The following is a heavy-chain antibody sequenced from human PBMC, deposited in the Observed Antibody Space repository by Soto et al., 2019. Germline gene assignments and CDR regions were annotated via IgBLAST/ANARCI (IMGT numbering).Heavy chain of an antibody. J-gene: IGHJ4*02. CDR3: ASANYGDSDY. CDR1: GYTFPSST. Sequence: QGELVQSGAEVKKPGASVKVSCKASGYTFPSSTISWLRQAPGQGLEWLGWINAYSGDRKFAQRFQGRVTMTTDTSTSTAYLELTSLTSDDTAIYYCASANYGDSDYWGRGTLLTVSS. CDR2: INAYSGDR. V-gene: IGHV1-18*01. D-gene: IGHD4-17*01.